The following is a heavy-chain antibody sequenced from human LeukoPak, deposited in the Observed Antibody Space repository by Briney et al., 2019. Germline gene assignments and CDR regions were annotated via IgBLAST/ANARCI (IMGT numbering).Heavy chain of an antibody. J-gene: IGHJ4*02. D-gene: IGHD1-26*01. CDR2: ISYDGSNK. CDR3: ATDQNGSYYERFDY. V-gene: IGHV3-30-3*01. CDR1: GFTFSSYA. Sequence: GGSLRLSCAASGFTFSSYAMHWVRQAPGKGLEWVAVISYDGSNKYYADSVKGRFTISRDNSKNTLYLQMNSLRAEDTAVYYCATDQNGSYYERFDYWGQGTLVTVSS.